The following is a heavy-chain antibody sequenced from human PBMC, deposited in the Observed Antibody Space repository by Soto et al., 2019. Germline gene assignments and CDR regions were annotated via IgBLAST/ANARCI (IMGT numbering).Heavy chain of an antibody. CDR2: IYYSGST. D-gene: IGHD6-6*01. V-gene: IGHV4-59*01. Sequence: SETLSLTCTVSGGSISSYYWSWIRQPPGKGLEWIGYIYYSGSTNYNPSLKNRVTISVDTSKNQFSLKLSPVTAADTAVYYCARDREAARHFDYWGQGTLVTVSS. J-gene: IGHJ4*02. CDR3: ARDREAARHFDY. CDR1: GGSISSYY.